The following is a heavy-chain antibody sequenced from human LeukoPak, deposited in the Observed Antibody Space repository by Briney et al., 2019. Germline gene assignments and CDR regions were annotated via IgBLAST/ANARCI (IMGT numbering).Heavy chain of an antibody. Sequence: GGSLRLSCTASGFIFSNYWMTWVRQAPGKGLEWVAQINQDGSKEYYIDSVKARFSISRDNARNPLSLQMNSLRAEDTAVYYCVRDGGVSGYDLLDYWGQGTLVTVSS. CDR3: VRDGGVSGYDLLDY. CDR2: INQDGSKE. D-gene: IGHD5-12*01. V-gene: IGHV3-7*01. CDR1: GFIFSNYW. J-gene: IGHJ4*02.